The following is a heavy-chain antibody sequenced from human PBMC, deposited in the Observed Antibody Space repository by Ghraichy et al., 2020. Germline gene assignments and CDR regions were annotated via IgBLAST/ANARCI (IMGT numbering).Heavy chain of an antibody. D-gene: IGHD2/OR15-2a*01. CDR3: AKAPTRYCNSGTCYLDS. CDR1: GFTFNTYA. Sequence: GGSLRLSCVASGFTFNTYAMNWVRQAPGKGLEWVSVISSSGSIPDYAVSVKGRFTISRDNSNNTLFLQLSSLRADDTAVYYCAKAPTRYCNSGTCYLDSWGQGTLVTVSS. V-gene: IGHV3-23*01. J-gene: IGHJ4*02. CDR2: ISSSGSIP.